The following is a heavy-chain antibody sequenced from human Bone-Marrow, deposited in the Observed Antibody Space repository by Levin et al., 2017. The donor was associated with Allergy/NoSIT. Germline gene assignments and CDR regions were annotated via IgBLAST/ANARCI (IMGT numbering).Heavy chain of an antibody. D-gene: IGHD3-10*01. V-gene: IGHV4-34*01. Sequence: SETLSLTCAVYGGSFSGYYWSWIRQPPGKGLEWIGEINHSGSTIYNPSLKSRVTISVDTSKNQFSLKLSSVTAADTAVYYCARGSVGGPMVRGATSYYYYYMDVWGKGTTVTVSS. CDR1: GGSFSGYY. CDR3: ARGSVGGPMVRGATSYYYYYMDV. J-gene: IGHJ6*03. CDR2: INHSGST.